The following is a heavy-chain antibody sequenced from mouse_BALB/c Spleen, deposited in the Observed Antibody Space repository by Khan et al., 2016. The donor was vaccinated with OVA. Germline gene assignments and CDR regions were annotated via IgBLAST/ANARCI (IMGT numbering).Heavy chain of an antibody. CDR3: ARQPYYHYNIMDY. D-gene: IGHD2-10*01. CDR1: GFSLTNYV. V-gene: IGHV2-6-1*01. J-gene: IGHJ4*01. Sequence: QVQLKQSGPGLVAPSQSLSITCTISGFSLTNYVVHWVRQPPGKGLEWLVVIWSDGSTTYNSALKSRLTISKDNSKSQVFLKMNSLQTDDTAVYFCARQPYYHYNIMDYWGQGTSVTVSS. CDR2: IWSDGST.